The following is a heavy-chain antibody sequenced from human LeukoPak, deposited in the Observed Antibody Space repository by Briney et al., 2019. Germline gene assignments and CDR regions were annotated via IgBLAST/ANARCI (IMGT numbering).Heavy chain of an antibody. CDR1: GFTFSSYS. V-gene: IGHV3-21*04. D-gene: IGHD1-26*01. CDR2: ISSSSSYI. Sequence: GGSLRLSCAASGFTFSSYSMNWVRQAPGKGLEWVSSISSSSSYIYYADSVKGRFTISRDNAKNSLYLQMNSLRAEDTAVYYCAKDLEYSGIYNFDYWGQGTLVTVSS. J-gene: IGHJ4*02. CDR3: AKDLEYSGIYNFDY.